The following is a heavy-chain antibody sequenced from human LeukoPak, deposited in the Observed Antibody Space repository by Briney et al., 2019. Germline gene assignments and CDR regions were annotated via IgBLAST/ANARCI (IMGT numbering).Heavy chain of an antibody. CDR2: IYYSGST. CDR3: VSNYGYSYYSDAFDI. J-gene: IGHJ3*02. Sequence: SETLSLTCTVSGGSISSSSYYWGWIRQPPGKGLEWIGSIYYSGSTYYNPSLKSRVTISVDTSKNQFSLKLSSVTAADTAVYYCVSNYGYSYYSDAFDIWGQGTMVTVSS. V-gene: IGHV4-39*07. D-gene: IGHD5-18*01. CDR1: GGSISSSSYY.